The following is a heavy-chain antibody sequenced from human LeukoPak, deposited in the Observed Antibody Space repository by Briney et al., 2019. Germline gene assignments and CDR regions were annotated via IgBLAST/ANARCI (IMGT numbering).Heavy chain of an antibody. D-gene: IGHD6-6*01. V-gene: IGHV3-23*01. CDR1: GFTFSNYG. J-gene: IGHJ4*02. CDR2: ISGSGGST. CDR3: AKGTKVAARPPYFDY. Sequence: PGGSLRLSCGASGFTFSNYGMLWVRQAPGKGLEWVSAISGSGGSTYYADSVKGRFTISRDNSKNTLYLQMNSLRAEDTAVYYCAKGTKVAARPPYFDYWGQGTLVTVSS.